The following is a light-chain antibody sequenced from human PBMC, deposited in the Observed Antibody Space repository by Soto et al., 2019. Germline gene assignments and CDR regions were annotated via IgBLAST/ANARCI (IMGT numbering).Light chain of an antibody. Sequence: ILLTQSPAPLSLSPGERATLSCRASQSVSSSYLAWYQQKPGQAPRLLIYGASSRDTGIPDRFSGSGSGTDFTLTISRLEPEDFAVYYCQQYGSSPLTFGGGTKVDIK. V-gene: IGKV3-20*01. J-gene: IGKJ4*01. CDR2: GAS. CDR3: QQYGSSPLT. CDR1: QSVSSSY.